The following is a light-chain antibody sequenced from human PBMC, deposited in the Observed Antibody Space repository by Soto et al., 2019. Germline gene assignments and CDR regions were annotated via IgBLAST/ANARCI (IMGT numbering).Light chain of an antibody. CDR2: LGS. CDR1: QSLLHSNGYNY. V-gene: IGKV2-28*01. Sequence: ISMTQSPISLPITPGDRASIYCKSSQSLLHSNGYNYLDWYLQKPGQSPQLLIYLGSNRASGVPDRFSGSGSGTDFTLKISRVEAEDVGVYYCMQALQTTWTFGQRGKA. CDR3: MQALQTTWT. J-gene: IGKJ1*01.